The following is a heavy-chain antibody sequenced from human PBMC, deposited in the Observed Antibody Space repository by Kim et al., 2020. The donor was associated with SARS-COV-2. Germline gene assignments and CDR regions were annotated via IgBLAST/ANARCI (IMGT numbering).Heavy chain of an antibody. Sequence: GSLRLSCAASGFTFSSYGMHWVRQAPGKGLEWVAVIWYDGSNKYYADSVKGRFTISRDNSKNTLYLQRNSLRAEDTAVFYCARDRGRSSSWLYYYYYGMAVWGQGTTVTVSS. J-gene: IGHJ6*02. CDR2: IWYDGSNK. D-gene: IGHD6-13*01. CDR3: ARDRGRSSSWLYYYYYGMAV. CDR1: GFTFSSYG. V-gene: IGHV3-33*01.